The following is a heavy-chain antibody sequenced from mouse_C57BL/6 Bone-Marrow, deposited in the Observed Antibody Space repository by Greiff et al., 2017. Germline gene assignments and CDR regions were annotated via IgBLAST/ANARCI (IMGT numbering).Heavy chain of an antibody. D-gene: IGHD1-1*01. CDR2: IYPRSGNT. V-gene: IGHV1-81*01. Sequence: QVQLQQSGAELARPGASVKLSCKASGYTFTSYGISWVKQRTGQGLEWIGEIYPRSGNTYYNEKFKGKATLTADKSSSTAYMELRSLTSEDSAVYFCARSVITTVGATPYYFDYWGQGTTLTVSS. CDR1: GYTFTSYG. CDR3: ARSVITTVGATPYYFDY. J-gene: IGHJ2*01.